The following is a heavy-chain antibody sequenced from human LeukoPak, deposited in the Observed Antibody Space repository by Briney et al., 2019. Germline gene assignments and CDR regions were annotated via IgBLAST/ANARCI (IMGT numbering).Heavy chain of an antibody. CDR2: ISGTGTNT. J-gene: IGHJ4*02. CDR1: GFTFSSYE. D-gene: IGHD6-25*01. CDR3: AKDFGMGYSSATFFDY. V-gene: IGHV3-23*01. Sequence: PGGSLRLSCAASGFTFSSYEMNWVRQAPGKGLEWVSGISGTGTNTYYADYVKGRFTISRDNSKNTLYLQMSSLRAEDTAVYYCAKDFGMGYSSATFFDYWGEGTLVTVSS.